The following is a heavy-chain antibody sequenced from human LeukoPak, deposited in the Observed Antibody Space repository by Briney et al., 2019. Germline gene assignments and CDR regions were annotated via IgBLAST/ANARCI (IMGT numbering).Heavy chain of an antibody. D-gene: IGHD1-26*01. J-gene: IGHJ4*02. CDR1: GXTFSSYT. Sequence: PGGSLRLSCAASGXTFSSYTMNWVRQAPGKGLELVSSISSGSFIYYADSVKGRFTISRDNVKNSLYLQMNSLRAEDTAVYFCARDRELTVWGQGTLVTVSS. V-gene: IGHV3-21*01. CDR2: ISSGSFI. CDR3: ARDRELTV.